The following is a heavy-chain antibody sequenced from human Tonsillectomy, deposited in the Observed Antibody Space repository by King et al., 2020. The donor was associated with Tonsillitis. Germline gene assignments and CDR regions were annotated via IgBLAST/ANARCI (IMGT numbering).Heavy chain of an antibody. J-gene: IGHJ3*02. V-gene: IGHV5-10-1*03. Sequence: VQLVESGVEVKKPGESLRISCKGSGYSFSNYWINWVRQMPGKGLEWMGRIDPGDSYTTYSPSFQGHVTFSGDKSISTAYLQWSSLKASDTAMYYCARLGIIAAGDDAFDIWGQGTKVIVSS. CDR1: GYSFSNYW. CDR2: IDPGDSYT. D-gene: IGHD6-13*01. CDR3: ARLGIIAAGDDAFDI.